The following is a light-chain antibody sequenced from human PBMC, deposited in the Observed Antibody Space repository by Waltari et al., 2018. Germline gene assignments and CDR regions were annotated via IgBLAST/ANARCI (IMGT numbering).Light chain of an antibody. V-gene: IGLV2-14*01. J-gene: IGLJ2*01. CDR1: SNDVGGYNS. CDR3: SSQSSNDVVL. Sequence: QSALTQPASVSGSPGQSVTIFCAGTSNDVGGYNSVSWYQEHPGQAPRVIIYDVSDRPSGVSDRFSGSKSGTTAPLTISGLQAEDEADYYCSSQSSNDVVLFGGGTKLTVL. CDR2: DVS.